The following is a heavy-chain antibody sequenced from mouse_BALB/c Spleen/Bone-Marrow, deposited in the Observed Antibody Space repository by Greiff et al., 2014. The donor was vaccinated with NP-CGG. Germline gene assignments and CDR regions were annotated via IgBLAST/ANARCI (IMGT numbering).Heavy chain of an antibody. Sequence: VHVKQSGPELVKPGASVKMSCKASGYTFTSCVIHWVRQKPGQGLEWIGYINPYNDGSKYNEKFKGKATLTSDKSSSTAYMELSSLTSEDSAVYFCARSVRQDWYLDVWGAGTTVTVSS. V-gene: IGHV1-14*01. D-gene: IGHD2-14*01. CDR2: INPYNDGS. J-gene: IGHJ1*01. CDR3: ARSVRQDWYLDV. CDR1: GYTFTSCV.